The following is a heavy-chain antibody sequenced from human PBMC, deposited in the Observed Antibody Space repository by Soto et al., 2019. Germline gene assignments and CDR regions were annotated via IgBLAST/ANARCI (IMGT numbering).Heavy chain of an antibody. CDR2: ISGSGGST. CDR3: AKERKINYYDSSGTDY. Sequence: GSLRLSCAASGVTFSSYAMSWVRQAPGKGLEWVSAISGSGGSTYYADSVKGRFTISRDNSKNTLYLQMNSLRAEDTAVYYCAKERKINYYDSSGTDYWGQGTLVTVSS. J-gene: IGHJ4*02. CDR1: GVTFSSYA. D-gene: IGHD3-22*01. V-gene: IGHV3-23*01.